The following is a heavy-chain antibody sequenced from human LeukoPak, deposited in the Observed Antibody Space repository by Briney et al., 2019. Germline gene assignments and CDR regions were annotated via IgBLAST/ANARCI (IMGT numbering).Heavy chain of an antibody. Sequence: SETLSLTCTVSGGSISSTNYYWGLIRQPPGKGLEWIGSIYYSGTTHYNPSLASRVTLSVDTSKNQFSLKLSPVTAADTAVYHCARHRYDSSGLYLCYFDYWGQGSLVTVSS. CDR3: ARHRYDSSGLYLCYFDY. CDR1: GGSISSTNYY. CDR2: IYYSGTT. D-gene: IGHD3-22*01. V-gene: IGHV4-39*01. J-gene: IGHJ4*02.